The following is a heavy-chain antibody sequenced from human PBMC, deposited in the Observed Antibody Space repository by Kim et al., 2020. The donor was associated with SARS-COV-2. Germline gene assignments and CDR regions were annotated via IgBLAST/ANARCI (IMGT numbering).Heavy chain of an antibody. CDR2: ISVYNGNT. CDR1: GYTFTSYG. V-gene: IGHV1-18*01. CDR3: ARDGGGLRYVDWLLSTPDD. D-gene: IGHD3-9*01. J-gene: IGHJ4*02. Sequence: ASVKVSCKASGYTFTSYGISWVRQAPGQGLEWMGWISVYNGNTNYAQKLQGRVTMTTDTSTSTAYMELRSLRSDDTAVYYCARDGGGLRYVDWLLSTPDDWGQGTLVTVSS.